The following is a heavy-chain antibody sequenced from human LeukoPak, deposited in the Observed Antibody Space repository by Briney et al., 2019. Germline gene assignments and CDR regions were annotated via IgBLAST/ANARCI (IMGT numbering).Heavy chain of an antibody. CDR1: GGSISSYY. CDR2: IYTSGST. J-gene: IGHJ5*02. Sequence: SETLSLTCIVSGGSISSYYWSWIRQPAGKGLEWVGRIYTSGSTNYNPSLKSRVTMSVDTSKNQFSLKLSSVTAADTPVYYCARGYSNSGSYVGWFDPWGQGTLVSVS. D-gene: IGHD1-26*01. V-gene: IGHV4-4*07. CDR3: ARGYSNSGSYVGWFDP.